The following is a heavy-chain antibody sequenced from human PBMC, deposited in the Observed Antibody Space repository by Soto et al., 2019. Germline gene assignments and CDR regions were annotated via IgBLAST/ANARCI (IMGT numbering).Heavy chain of an antibody. D-gene: IGHD3-16*01. J-gene: IGHJ4*02. Sequence: GGSLRLSCAASGFTFSSYAMHWVRQAPGKGLEYVSAISSNGGSTYYADSVKGRFTISRDNSKNTLYLQMSSLRAEDTAVYYCVKEGVSGFDYWGQGTLVTVSS. CDR2: ISSNGGST. CDR1: GFTFSSYA. V-gene: IGHV3-64D*06. CDR3: VKEGVSGFDY.